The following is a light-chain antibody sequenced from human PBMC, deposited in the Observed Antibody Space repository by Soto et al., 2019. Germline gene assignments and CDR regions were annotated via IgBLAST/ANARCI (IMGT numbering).Light chain of an antibody. Sequence: QSALTQPASVSGSPGQSITISCTGTTSDIGGYNFVSWYQQRPGQAPKLLIYGVRNRPSGVSDRFSGSKSGNTASLTISGLQAEDEADYYCNSYRSISTYVFGSGTKVTVL. J-gene: IGLJ1*01. CDR1: TSDIGGYNF. CDR3: NSYRSISTYV. CDR2: GVR. V-gene: IGLV2-14*01.